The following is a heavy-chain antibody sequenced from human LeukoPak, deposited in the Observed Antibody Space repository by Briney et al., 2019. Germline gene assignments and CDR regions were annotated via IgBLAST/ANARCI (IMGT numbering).Heavy chain of an antibody. CDR2: IKQDGSEK. D-gene: IGHD3-10*01. J-gene: IGHJ4*02. Sequence: PGGSLRLSCAASGFTFSSYWMSWVRQAPGKGLEWVANIKQDGSEKYYVDSVKGRFTISRDNAKNSLCLQMNSLRAEDTAVYYCARDSTRPRGSGGYDYWGQGTLVTVSS. CDR3: ARDSTRPRGSGGYDY. V-gene: IGHV3-7*01. CDR1: GFTFSSYW.